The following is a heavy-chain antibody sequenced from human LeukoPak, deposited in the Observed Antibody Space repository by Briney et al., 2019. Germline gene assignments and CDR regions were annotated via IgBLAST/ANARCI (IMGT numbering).Heavy chain of an antibody. Sequence: SGGSLRLSCAASGFTFSSYGMHRVRQAPGKGLEWVAFIRYDGSNKYYADSVKGRFTISRDNSKNTLYLQMNSLRAEDTAVYYRAKWGGSYYGLFDYWGQGTLVTVSS. CDR1: GFTFSSYG. D-gene: IGHD1-26*01. V-gene: IGHV3-30*02. J-gene: IGHJ4*02. CDR3: AKWGGSYYGLFDY. CDR2: IRYDGSNK.